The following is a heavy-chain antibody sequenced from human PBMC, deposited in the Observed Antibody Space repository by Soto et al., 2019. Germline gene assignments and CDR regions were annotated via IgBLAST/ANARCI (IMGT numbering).Heavy chain of an antibody. CDR3: ARVAGIVVVVRNYYYMDV. CDR2: INPNSGGT. Sequence: ASVKVSCKASGYTFTGYYMHWVRQAPGQGLEWMGWINPNSGGTNYAQKFQGWVTMTRDTSISTAYMELSRLRSDDTAVYYCARVAGIVVVVRNYYYMDVWGKGTTVTVSS. CDR1: GYTFTGYY. J-gene: IGHJ6*03. D-gene: IGHD2-15*01. V-gene: IGHV1-2*04.